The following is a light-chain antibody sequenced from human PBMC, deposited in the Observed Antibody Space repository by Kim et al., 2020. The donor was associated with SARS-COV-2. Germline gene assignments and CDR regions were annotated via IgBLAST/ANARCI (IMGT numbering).Light chain of an antibody. J-gene: IGKJ2*01. Sequence: DIQMTQSPSTLSASVGDRVTITCRASQTISTWLAWYQQKPGKAPNLLIYLASTLESDVPSRFIGSGSGTEFTLTIDSLQPDDFATYYCQHYSRFPYTFGQGTKLEI. CDR3: QHYSRFPYT. V-gene: IGKV1-5*03. CDR1: QTISTW. CDR2: LAS.